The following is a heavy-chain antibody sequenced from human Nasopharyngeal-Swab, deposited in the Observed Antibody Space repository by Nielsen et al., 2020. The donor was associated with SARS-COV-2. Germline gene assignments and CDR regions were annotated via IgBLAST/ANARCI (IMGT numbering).Heavy chain of an antibody. CDR3: TTDYYFDY. Sequence: GESLKISCAASGLTFSSYDMHWVRQASGKGLEWVGRIGDKAHNYATTYAASVKGRFTISRDDSKNTAFLQMDSLNTEDTALYYCTTDYYFDYWGQGTLVTVSS. CDR1: GLTFSSYD. V-gene: IGHV3-73*01. CDR2: IGDKAHNYAT. J-gene: IGHJ4*02. D-gene: IGHD4/OR15-4a*01.